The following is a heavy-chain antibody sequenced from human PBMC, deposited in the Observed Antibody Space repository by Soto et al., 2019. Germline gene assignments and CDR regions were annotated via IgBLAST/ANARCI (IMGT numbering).Heavy chain of an antibody. D-gene: IGHD3-10*01. J-gene: IGHJ4*02. V-gene: IGHV1-3*01. CDR3: ARVPPWGNSAGDYYIQHYDS. CDR2: INGGSGNT. CDR1: GFTFTSYA. Sequence: ASVKVSCKSSGFTFTSYAIHWLRQAPGQRPQWMGWINGGSGNTKYSQDFQGRVTFTRDTFATTAYLELSSFRSEDTAVYYCARVPPWGNSAGDYYIQHYDSWGQGTPVTVSS.